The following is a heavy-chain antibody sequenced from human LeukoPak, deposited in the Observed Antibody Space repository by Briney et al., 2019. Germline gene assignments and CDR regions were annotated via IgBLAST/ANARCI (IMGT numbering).Heavy chain of an antibody. CDR2: IHHTGTT. D-gene: IGHD3-10*01. CDR3: ARNLVPYFGELDP. J-gene: IGHJ5*02. V-gene: IGHV4-31*03. Sequence: SETLSLTCTVSGGSINTDNYYWRWTRQSREKGLEWIVYIHHTGTTYYNASLRSRVSISMFTSNNQFSLTLISVTAADTAVYYCARNLVPYFGELDPWGRGTLVTVSS. CDR1: GGSINTDNYY.